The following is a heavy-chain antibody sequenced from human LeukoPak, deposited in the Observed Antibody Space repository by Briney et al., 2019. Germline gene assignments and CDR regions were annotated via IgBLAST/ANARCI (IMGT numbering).Heavy chain of an antibody. CDR3: AKDLVGATNY. CDR2: IISSGSST. Sequence: GGSQRLSCAASGFPFSNFAMSCARQAPGKGLEWVSAIISSGSSTHYADSVNGRFTIYRDNSKNTVYLQMNSLRAEDTAIFYCAKDLVGATNYWGQGTLVAVSS. CDR1: GFPFSNFA. V-gene: IGHV3-23*01. D-gene: IGHD1-26*01. J-gene: IGHJ4*02.